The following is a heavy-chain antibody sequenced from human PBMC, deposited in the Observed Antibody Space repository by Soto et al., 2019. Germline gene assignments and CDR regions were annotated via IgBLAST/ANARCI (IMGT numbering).Heavy chain of an antibody. CDR1: GFTFSSYA. Sequence: GGSLRLSCAASGFTFSSYAMSWVRQAPGKGLEWVSAISGSGGSTYYADSVKGRFTISRDNSKNTLYLQMNSLRAEDTAVYYCAKDPKYYYDSSGPFKLGGQGTLVTVSS. CDR2: ISGSGGST. V-gene: IGHV3-23*01. J-gene: IGHJ4*02. D-gene: IGHD3-22*01. CDR3: AKDPKYYYDSSGPFKL.